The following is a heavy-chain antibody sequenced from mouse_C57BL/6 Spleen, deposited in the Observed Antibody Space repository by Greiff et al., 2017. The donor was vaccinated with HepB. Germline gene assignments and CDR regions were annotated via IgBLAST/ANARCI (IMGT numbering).Heavy chain of an antibody. Sequence: QVQLKQPGAELVMPGASVKLSCKASGYTFTSYWMHWVKQRPGQGLEWIGEIDPSDSYTNYNQKFKGKSTLTVDKSSSTAYMQLSSLTSEDSAVYYCARGRDWDYAMDYWGQGTSVTVSS. CDR2: IDPSDSYT. V-gene: IGHV1-69*01. CDR3: ARGRDWDYAMDY. D-gene: IGHD4-1*01. J-gene: IGHJ4*01. CDR1: GYTFTSYW.